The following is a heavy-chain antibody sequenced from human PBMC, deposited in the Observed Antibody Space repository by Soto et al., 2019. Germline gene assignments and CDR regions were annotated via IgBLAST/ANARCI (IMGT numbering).Heavy chain of an antibody. D-gene: IGHD3-22*01. CDR2: ISGSGGST. Sequence: EVQLLESGGGLVQPGGSLRLSCAASGFTFSSYAMIWVRQAPGKGLEWVSAISGSGGSTYYADSVKGRFTISRDNSKNTLYLQMHSLRAEATAVDYCAKDYRGYDSRGYYFDLWGRGTLVTVSS. CDR3: AKDYRGYDSRGYYFDL. J-gene: IGHJ2*01. CDR1: GFTFSSYA. V-gene: IGHV3-23*01.